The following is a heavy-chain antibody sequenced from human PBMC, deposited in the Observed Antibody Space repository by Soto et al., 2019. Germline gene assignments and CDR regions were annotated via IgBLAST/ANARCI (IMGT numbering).Heavy chain of an antibody. J-gene: IGHJ5*02. CDR2: ISWNSGSI. Sequence: EVQLVESGGGLVQPGRSLRLSCAASGFTFDDYAMHWVRQAPGKGLEWVSGISWNSGSIGYADSVKGRFTISRDNAKNSLYLQMNSLRAEDTALYYCAKEIGGGYASWGQGTLVTVSS. V-gene: IGHV3-9*01. CDR3: AKEIGGGYAS. D-gene: IGHD3-16*01. CDR1: GFTFDDYA.